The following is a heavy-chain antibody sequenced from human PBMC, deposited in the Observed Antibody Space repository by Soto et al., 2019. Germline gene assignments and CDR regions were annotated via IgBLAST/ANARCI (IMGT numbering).Heavy chain of an antibody. J-gene: IGHJ4*02. CDR3: ARDQSLYGSGSRYTSYFDD. D-gene: IGHD3-10*01. CDR1: GCTFTSYY. CDR2: INPSGGST. V-gene: IGHV1-46*03. Sequence: GASVKVSCKASGCTFTSYYMHWVRQAPGQGLEWMGIINPSGGSTSYAQKFQGRVTMTRDTSTSTVYMELSSLRSEDTAVYYCARDQSLYGSGSRYTSYFDDWGQGTLVNVSS.